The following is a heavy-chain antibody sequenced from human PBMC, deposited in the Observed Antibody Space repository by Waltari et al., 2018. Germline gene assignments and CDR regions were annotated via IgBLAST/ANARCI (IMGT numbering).Heavy chain of an antibody. CDR1: GGTFSSYA. Sequence: QVQLVQSGAEVKKPGSSVKVSCKASGGTFSSYAISWVRQAPGQGLEWMGRFIPIFGPANDAQKFQGRVTITADESTSTAYMELSSLRSEDTAVYYCAGGLAAAGTLDYYYGMDVWGQGTTVTVSS. CDR2: FIPIFGPA. CDR3: AGGLAAAGTLDYYYGMDV. J-gene: IGHJ6*02. D-gene: IGHD6-13*01. V-gene: IGHV1-69*15.